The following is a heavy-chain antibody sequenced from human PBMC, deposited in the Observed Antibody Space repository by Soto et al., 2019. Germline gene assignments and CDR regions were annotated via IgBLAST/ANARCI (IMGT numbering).Heavy chain of an antibody. CDR1: VGSISSSSYY. CDR3: ARLVVPNWFDP. Sequence: SETLSLTCTVSVGSISSSSYYWGWIRQPPGKGLEWIGSIYYSGSTYYNPSLKSRVTISVDTSKNQFSLKLSSVTAADTAVYYCARLVVPNWFDPWGQGTLVTVSS. V-gene: IGHV4-39*01. J-gene: IGHJ5*02. CDR2: IYYSGST.